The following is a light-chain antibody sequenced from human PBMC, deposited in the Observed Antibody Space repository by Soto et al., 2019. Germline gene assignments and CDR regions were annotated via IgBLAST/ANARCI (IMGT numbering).Light chain of an antibody. V-gene: IGKV1-12*01. Sequence: DIQMTQSPSSVSASVGDRVTITCRASQHIDSWLAWYQQKPGKAPKLLIYAASSLQSGVPPRFSGSGSGTDFTLTITSLLSEDFATYYCQQADSFPRTFGPGTKVDI. CDR1: QHIDSW. J-gene: IGKJ3*01. CDR2: AAS. CDR3: QQADSFPRT.